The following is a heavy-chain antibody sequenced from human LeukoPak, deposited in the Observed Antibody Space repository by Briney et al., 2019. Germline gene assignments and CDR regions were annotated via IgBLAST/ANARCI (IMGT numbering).Heavy chain of an antibody. CDR3: ARGTAMAPDAFDI. D-gene: IGHD5-18*01. CDR1: GGTFSSYA. J-gene: IGHJ3*02. CDR2: IIPIFGTA. V-gene: IGHV1-69*13. Sequence: SVKVSCKASGGTFSSYAISWVRQAPGQGLEWMGGIIPIFGTANYAQKFQGRVTITADESTSTAYMELSSLRSEDTAVYYCARGTAMAPDAFDIWGQGTMVTVSS.